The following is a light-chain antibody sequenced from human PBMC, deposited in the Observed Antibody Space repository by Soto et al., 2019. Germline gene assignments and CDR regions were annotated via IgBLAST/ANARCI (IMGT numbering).Light chain of an antibody. CDR3: LLSYSGAYV. Sequence: QAVVTQEPSLTVSPGGTVTLTCGSSTGAVTSGHYPYWFQQKPGQAPRTLIYDATNKHSWTPARFSGSLLGGKAALTLSGAQPEDEADHYCLLSYSGAYVFGTGTKVTVL. J-gene: IGLJ1*01. V-gene: IGLV7-46*01. CDR1: TGAVTSGHY. CDR2: DAT.